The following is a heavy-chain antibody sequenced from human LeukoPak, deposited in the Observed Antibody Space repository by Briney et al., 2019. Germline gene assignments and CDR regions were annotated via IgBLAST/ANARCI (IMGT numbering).Heavy chain of an antibody. Sequence: GASVKVSCKASGYTFTNYGITWVRQAPGQGLEWMGWICGYQGSTKYAQNFQGRVTMTIDTSTSTAYMDLRSLRSDDTAIYFCARSDLGTITAGSFNYWGQGTLVAVSS. J-gene: IGHJ4*02. CDR1: GYTFTNYG. CDR3: ARSDLGTITAGSFNY. CDR2: ICGYQGST. V-gene: IGHV1-18*01. D-gene: IGHD5-24*01.